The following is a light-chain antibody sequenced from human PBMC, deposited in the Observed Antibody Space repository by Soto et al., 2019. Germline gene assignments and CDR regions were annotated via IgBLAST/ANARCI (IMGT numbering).Light chain of an antibody. V-gene: IGKV1-5*03. CDR2: KAS. Sequence: DITMTQSPATLSGSVGDRVTIHCRASQTISSWLAWYQQKPGKAPKLLIYKASTLKSGAPSRFSGSGSGTEFTLTISSLQPDDFATYYCQQYNSYPVAFGRGTKVAIK. CDR1: QTISSW. CDR3: QQYNSYPVA. J-gene: IGKJ1*01.